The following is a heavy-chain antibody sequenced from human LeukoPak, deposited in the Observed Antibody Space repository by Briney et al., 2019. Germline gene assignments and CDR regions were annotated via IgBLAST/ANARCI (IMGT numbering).Heavy chain of an antibody. CDR1: GYSFTNYL. CDR3: ARHYRYYYDSSDYYYGASGAFDI. V-gene: IGHV5-10-1*01. CDR2: IDPSDSYT. Sequence: GASLRISCKGSGYSFTNYLISGVRQLPGKGLVWLVRIDPSDSYTNYSPSFQGHVTISADKSISTAYLQWSSLKASDTAMYYCARHYRYYYDSSDYYYGASGAFDIWGQGTMVTVSS. J-gene: IGHJ3*02. D-gene: IGHD3-22*01.